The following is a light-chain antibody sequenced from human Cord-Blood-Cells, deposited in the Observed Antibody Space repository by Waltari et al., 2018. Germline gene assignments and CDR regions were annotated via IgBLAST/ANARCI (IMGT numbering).Light chain of an antibody. CDR1: SSNIGSNY. CDR3: AAWDDSLSGWV. J-gene: IGLJ3*02. V-gene: IGLV1-47*01. CDR2: RNN. Sequence: QSVLTQPPSASGTPGQRVTISCSGSSSNIGSNYVYWYQQLPGTAPKLLIYRNNQRPSGVPGRFSGSRCGTAASLAISGLRSEDEADYYCAAWDDSLSGWVFGGGTKLTVL.